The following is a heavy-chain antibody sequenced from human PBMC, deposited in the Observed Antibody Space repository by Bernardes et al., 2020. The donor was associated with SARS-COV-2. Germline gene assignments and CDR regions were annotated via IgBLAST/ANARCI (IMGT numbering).Heavy chain of an antibody. J-gene: IGHJ2*01. CDR3: ATESRSSSSEWYFDL. CDR1: GGPVSSDIYY. D-gene: IGHD6-6*01. Sequence: SETLSLTCTVSGGPVSSDIYYGGWIRQPPGKGLEWIGSIYLDGSTFYSPSLKSRLAISVDMSKNQVSLKLSSVTAADTAVYYCATESRSSSSEWYFDLWGRGTLVTVSS. CDR2: IYLDGST. V-gene: IGHV4-39*07.